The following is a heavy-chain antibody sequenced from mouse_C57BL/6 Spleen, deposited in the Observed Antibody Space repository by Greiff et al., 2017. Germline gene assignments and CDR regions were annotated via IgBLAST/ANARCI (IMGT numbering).Heavy chain of an antibody. Sequence: VQLQQPGAELVKPGASVKMSCKASGYTFTSSWITWVKQRPGQGLEWIGDIYPGSGSTNYNAKFKSKATLTVDTSSITAYMQLSGLTSEDSAVFYGARGSSYFDYWGQGTTLTVSS. CDR1: GYTFTSSW. CDR2: IYPGSGST. D-gene: IGHD1-1*01. CDR3: ARGSSYFDY. J-gene: IGHJ2*01. V-gene: IGHV1-55*01.